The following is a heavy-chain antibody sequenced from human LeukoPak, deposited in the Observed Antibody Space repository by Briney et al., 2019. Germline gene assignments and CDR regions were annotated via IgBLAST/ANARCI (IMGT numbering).Heavy chain of an antibody. CDR2: IIPILGIA. Sequence: GASVKVSCKASGGTFSSYAISWVRQAPGQGLEWMGRIIPILGIANYAQKFQGRVTITADKSTSTAYMELSSLSSEDTAVYYCARVNLVQGGYYNWFDPWGQGTLVTVSS. J-gene: IGHJ5*02. D-gene: IGHD3-22*01. CDR1: GGTFSSYA. V-gene: IGHV1-69*04. CDR3: ARVNLVQGGYYNWFDP.